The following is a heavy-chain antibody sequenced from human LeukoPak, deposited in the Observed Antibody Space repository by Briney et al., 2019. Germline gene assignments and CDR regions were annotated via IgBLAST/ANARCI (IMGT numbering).Heavy chain of an antibody. J-gene: IGHJ4*02. CDR1: GGSISSYY. Sequence: SETLSLTCTVSGGSISSYYWSWIRQPPGKGLEWIGEINHSGSTNYNPSLKSRVTISVDTSKNQFSLKLSSVTAADTAVYYCARSYYYDSSGYWYFDYWGQGTLVTVSS. V-gene: IGHV4-34*01. CDR3: ARSYYYDSSGYWYFDY. D-gene: IGHD3-22*01. CDR2: INHSGST.